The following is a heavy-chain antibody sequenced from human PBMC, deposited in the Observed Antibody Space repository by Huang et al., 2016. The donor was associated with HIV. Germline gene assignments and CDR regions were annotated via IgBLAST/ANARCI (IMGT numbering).Heavy chain of an antibody. CDR2: IYHRGTT. V-gene: IGHV4-39*01. CDR1: GGSISSRSYY. J-gene: IGHJ5*02. Sequence: QLQLQESGPGLVKPSETLSLTCTVSGGSISSRSYYWGWIRQPPGKGLEWIGSIYHRGTTYYNPSLKSRVTISVDTSRTQFSLKLSSVTAADTAVYYCAAHGRIVGIPAAPLRFDPWGQGTLVTVSS. D-gene: IGHD6-13*01. CDR3: AAHGRIVGIPAAPLRFDP.